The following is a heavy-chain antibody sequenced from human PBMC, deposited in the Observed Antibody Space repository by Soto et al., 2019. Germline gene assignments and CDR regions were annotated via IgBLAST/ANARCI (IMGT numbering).Heavy chain of an antibody. V-gene: IGHV3-9*01. CDR1: GFTFGDYA. CDR2: FKWNSGDV. CDR3: AKDRSSGSPYYGMDF. D-gene: IGHD3-10*01. Sequence: GGSLRLSCAASGFTFGDYAMHWVRQVPGKGLEWVSGFKWNSGDVGYADSVKGRFTISRDNAKNSLYLQMNSLRPEDTAVYYCAKDRSSGSPYYGMDFWGQGTMVTVSS. J-gene: IGHJ6*02.